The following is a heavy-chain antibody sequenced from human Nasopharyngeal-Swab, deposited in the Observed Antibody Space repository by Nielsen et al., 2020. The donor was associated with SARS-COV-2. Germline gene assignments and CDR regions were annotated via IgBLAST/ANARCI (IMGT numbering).Heavy chain of an antibody. CDR1: GGSFSGYY. Sequence: SQTLSLTGAVYGGSFSGYYWSWIRQPPGKGLEWIGEINHSGSTNYNPSLKSRVTISVDTSKNQFSLKLSSVTAADTAVYYCARVGDYYDSSDMGDYWGQGTLVTVSS. V-gene: IGHV4-34*01. CDR3: ARVGDYYDSSDMGDY. D-gene: IGHD3-22*01. J-gene: IGHJ4*02. CDR2: INHSGST.